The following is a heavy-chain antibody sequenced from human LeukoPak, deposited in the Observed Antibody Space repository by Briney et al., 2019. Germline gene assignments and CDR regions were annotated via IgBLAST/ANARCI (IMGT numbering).Heavy chain of an antibody. CDR2: IYYRGST. Sequence: PSETLSLTCTVSGGSFSSGSYYWSWIRQLPGKGVEWHGYIYYRGSTNYNPSLKSRVTISVHTSKHQFSLKLSSVTAADTAVYYCARVRDSSGWYGGDYWGQGTLVTVSS. J-gene: IGHJ4*02. V-gene: IGHV4-61*01. CDR3: ARVRDSSGWYGGDY. CDR1: GGSFSSGSYY. D-gene: IGHD6-19*01.